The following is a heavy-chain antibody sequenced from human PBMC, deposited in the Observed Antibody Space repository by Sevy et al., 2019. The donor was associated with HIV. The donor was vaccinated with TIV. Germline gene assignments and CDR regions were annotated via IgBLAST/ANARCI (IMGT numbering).Heavy chain of an antibody. V-gene: IGHV3-21*06. Sequence: GGSLRLSCAASGFTFSYYTMNWVRQAPGKGLEWVSYISSGSSYISYTDSVKGRFTISRDNAKNSLYLQMNSLRPEDTARYFCARDRDYYGSGTFDAWGQGTTVTVSS. CDR1: GFTFSYYT. CDR2: ISSGSSYI. CDR3: ARDRDYYGSGTFDA. D-gene: IGHD3-10*01. J-gene: IGHJ6*02.